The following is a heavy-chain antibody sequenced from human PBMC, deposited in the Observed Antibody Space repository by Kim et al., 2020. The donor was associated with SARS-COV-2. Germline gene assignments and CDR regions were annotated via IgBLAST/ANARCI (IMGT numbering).Heavy chain of an antibody. V-gene: IGHV3-21*01. CDR3: ASPYYYDSSGYYPTGYYYYYGMDV. CDR1: GFTFSSYS. CDR2: ISSSSSYI. J-gene: IGHJ6*02. D-gene: IGHD3-22*01. Sequence: GGSLRLSCAASGFTFSSYSMNWVRQAPGKGLEWVSSISSSSSYIYYADSVKGRFTISRDNAKNSLYLQMNSLRAEDTAVYYCASPYYYDSSGYYPTGYYYYYGMDVWGQGTTVTVSS.